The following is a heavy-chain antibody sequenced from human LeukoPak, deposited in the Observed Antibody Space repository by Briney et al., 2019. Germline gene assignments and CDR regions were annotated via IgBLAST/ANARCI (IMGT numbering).Heavy chain of an antibody. CDR3: AKDQFVLRYSYFDY. J-gene: IGHJ4*02. D-gene: IGHD3-9*01. CDR1: GFTFSSYA. CDR2: ISGSGGST. V-gene: IGHV3-23*01. Sequence: PGGSLRLSCAASGFTFSSYAMSWVRQAPGKGLEWVSAISGSGGSTYYADSVKGRFTISRDNSKNTLYLQMSSLRAEDTAVYYCAKDQFVLRYSYFDYWGQGTLVTVSS.